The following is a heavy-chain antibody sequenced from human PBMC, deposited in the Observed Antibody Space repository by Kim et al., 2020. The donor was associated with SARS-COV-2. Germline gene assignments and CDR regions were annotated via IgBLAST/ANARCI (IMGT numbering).Heavy chain of an antibody. Sequence: GGSLRLSCAASGLTFSSYAMCWVRQAPGKGLEWVSTITSSGGNTYYADSVRGRFTISRDNSKNTLYLQMNTLSAEDTAVYYCAKDVGSWAGILAAAGDFEYWGQGPLVSVSS. CDR2: ITSSGGNT. V-gene: IGHV3-23*01. J-gene: IGHJ4*02. D-gene: IGHD6-13*01. CDR1: GLTFSSYA. CDR3: AKDVGSWAGILAAAGDFEY.